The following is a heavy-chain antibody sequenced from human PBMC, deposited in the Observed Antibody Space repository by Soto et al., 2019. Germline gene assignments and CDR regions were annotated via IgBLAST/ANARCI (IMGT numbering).Heavy chain of an antibody. Sequence: GGSLRLSCAASGFTFSSYGMHWVHQAPGKGLEWVAVIWYDGSNKYYADSVKGRFTISRDNSKNTLYLQMNSLRAEDTAVYYCARGPYYYDRGTDYWGQGTLVTVS. CDR1: GFTFSSYG. D-gene: IGHD3-22*01. J-gene: IGHJ4*02. CDR3: ARGPYYYDRGTDY. CDR2: IWYDGSNK. V-gene: IGHV3-33*01.